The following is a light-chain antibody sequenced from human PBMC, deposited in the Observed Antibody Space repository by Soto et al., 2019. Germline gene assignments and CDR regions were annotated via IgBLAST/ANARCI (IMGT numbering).Light chain of an antibody. J-gene: IGLJ3*02. CDR2: ADT. CDR3: CSYAGRSTWV. Sequence: QSVLTQPASVSGSPGQSITISCTGASSDIGSYNFVSWYQQHPGKAPKLMIYADTKRPSGVSNRFSGAKSCNTASLTISGLQAEDESDYYCCSYAGRSTWVFGGGTKLTVL. V-gene: IGLV2-23*01. CDR1: SSDIGSYNF.